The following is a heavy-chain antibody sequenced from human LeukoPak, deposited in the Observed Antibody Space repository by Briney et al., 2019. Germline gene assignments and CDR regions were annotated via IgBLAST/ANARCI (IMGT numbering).Heavy chain of an antibody. CDR1: GFTFSNAW. CDR2: IKSKTDGGTT. CDR3: TTPVGPYGDYLDY. D-gene: IGHD4-17*01. V-gene: IGHV3-15*07. J-gene: IGHJ4*02. Sequence: GGSLRLSCAASGFTFSNAWMNWVRQAPGKGLEWVGRIKSKTDGGTTDYAAPVKGRFTISRDDSKNTLYLQMNSLKTEDTAVYYCTTPVGPYGDYLDYWGQGTLVTVSS.